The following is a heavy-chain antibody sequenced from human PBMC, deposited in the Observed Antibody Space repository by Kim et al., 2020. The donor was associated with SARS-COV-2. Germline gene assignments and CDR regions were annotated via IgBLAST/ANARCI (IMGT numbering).Heavy chain of an antibody. V-gene: IGHV3-15*01. CDR2: IRTEADGATT. CDR1: GFVFSNAW. J-gene: IGHJ4*01. Sequence: GGSLRLSCEASGFVFSNAWMNWARQAPGKGPEWIGHIRTEADGATTDYGPAVQGRFTISRDDSKNTLYLQMDNLRPEDTAVYYCWDTNWATTWDYWGHGTQVTVSS. CDR3: WDTNWATTWDY. D-gene: IGHD5-18*01.